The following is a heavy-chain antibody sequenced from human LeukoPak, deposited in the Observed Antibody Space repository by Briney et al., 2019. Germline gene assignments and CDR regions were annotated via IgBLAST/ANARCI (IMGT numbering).Heavy chain of an antibody. CDR2: IFVSANTRYNPT. Sequence: SETLSLTCTVSGDSISNYYWNWIRQPAGKGLEWIGRIFVSANTRYNPTRYNPSLDNRVIMSVDTSKNQLSLNLTSVTAANSAAYYCARDQSGHGGHNNDAFDIWGQGALVTVSS. CDR1: GDSISNYY. D-gene: IGHD3-16*01. CDR3: ARDQSGHGGHNNDAFDI. J-gene: IGHJ3*02. V-gene: IGHV4-4*07.